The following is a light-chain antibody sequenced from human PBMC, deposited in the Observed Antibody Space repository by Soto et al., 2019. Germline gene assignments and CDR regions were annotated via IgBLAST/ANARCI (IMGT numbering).Light chain of an antibody. CDR1: SSDVGDSGF. V-gene: IGLV2-11*01. CDR2: DVS. Sequence: QSALTQPRSVSGSPGQSVAISCTGSSSDVGDSGFVSWYQQHPGKAPKLILYDVSERPSGVPDRFSGSRSGTTASLTVSGLQTDDEADYYGCSYATNFLVFGGGTKLTVL. CDR3: CSYATNFLV. J-gene: IGLJ2*01.